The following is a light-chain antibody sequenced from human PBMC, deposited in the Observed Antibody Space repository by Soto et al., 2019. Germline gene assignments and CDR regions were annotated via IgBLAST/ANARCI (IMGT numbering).Light chain of an antibody. Sequence: QSALTQPASVSGSPGQSIAISCTGTSSDVGNYNLVSWYQQHSGNAPKLMIYEGTKRPSVVSDRFSGSKSGNTASLTISGLQAEDEADYYCCSYASTGTYIFGTGTKLTVL. J-gene: IGLJ1*01. V-gene: IGLV2-23*01. CDR2: EGT. CDR3: CSYASTGTYI. CDR1: SSDVGNYNL.